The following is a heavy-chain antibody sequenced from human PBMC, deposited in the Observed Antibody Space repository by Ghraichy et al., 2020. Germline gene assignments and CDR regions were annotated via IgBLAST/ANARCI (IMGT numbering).Heavy chain of an antibody. V-gene: IGHV3-74*01. J-gene: IGHJ4*02. CDR2: IDRDGGSI. Sequence: GESLNISSAASGFTFTNYWMHWVRQAPGKGLVWVSRIDRDGGSIDYADSVKGRFTISRDIAKNTLYLQMNSLRVEDTAVYYCVTDLMGGSNYWGQGTLVTVSS. CDR3: VTDLMGGSNY. CDR1: GFTFTNYW. D-gene: IGHD1-26*01.